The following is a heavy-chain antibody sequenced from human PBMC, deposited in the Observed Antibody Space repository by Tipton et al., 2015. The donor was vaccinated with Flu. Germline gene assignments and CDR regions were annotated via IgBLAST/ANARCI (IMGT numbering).Heavy chain of an antibody. Sequence: QLVQSGAEVKKPGASVKVSCKASGYTFTNYAVHWVRQATGQGLEYMGWMNPNSGNTGYAQKFQGRVTMTRDTSISTAYMELGSLRSEDTAVYYCASKSTALWGQGTLVTVSS. CDR3: ASKSTAL. CDR1: GYTFTNYA. V-gene: IGHV1-8*01. CDR2: MNPNSGNT. J-gene: IGHJ4*02.